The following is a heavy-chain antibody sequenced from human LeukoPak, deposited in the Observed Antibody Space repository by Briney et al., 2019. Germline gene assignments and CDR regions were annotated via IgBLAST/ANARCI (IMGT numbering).Heavy chain of an antibody. CDR3: TTYDYGDYYFFYGMDV. J-gene: IGHJ6*02. V-gene: IGHV3-15*01. CDR2: IKRKTDGGAI. D-gene: IGHD4-17*01. CDR1: GFTFSNAW. Sequence: GGSLRLSCAASGFTFSNAWMSWVRQVPGKGLEWVGRIKRKTDGGAIDYGAAVKGRFTISRDDSKNTLYLQMDSLKSEDTAVYYCTTYDYGDYYFFYGMDVWGQGTTVTVSS.